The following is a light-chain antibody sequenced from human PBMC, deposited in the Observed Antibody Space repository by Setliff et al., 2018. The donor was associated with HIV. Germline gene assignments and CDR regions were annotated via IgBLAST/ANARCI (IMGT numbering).Light chain of an antibody. CDR2: DVS. CDR1: GSAVGGYNY. Sequence: SALTQPASVSGSPGQSITISCAGTGSAVGGYNYVSWYQQHPGKAPKLMIYDVSNRPSGVSNRFSGSKSGHTASLTISGLQAEGEADYYCSSYTSSNTGVFGTGTKVTVL. CDR3: SSYTSSNTGV. V-gene: IGLV2-14*03. J-gene: IGLJ1*01.